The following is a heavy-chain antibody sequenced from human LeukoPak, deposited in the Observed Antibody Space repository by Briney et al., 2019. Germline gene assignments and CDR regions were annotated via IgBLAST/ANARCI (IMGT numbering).Heavy chain of an antibody. V-gene: IGHV3-23*01. D-gene: IGHD1-26*01. J-gene: IGHJ3*02. CDR3: AKDLSVTYGLGAYDI. CDR2: ISGSGGST. CDR1: GFTFSSYA. Sequence: GGSLRLSCTASGFTFSSYAVSWVRQAPGKGLEWVSAISGSGGSTYSADSVKGRFTISRDNSKNTVYLHMNSLRAEDTAVYHCAKDLSVTYGLGAYDIWGQGTKVTVSS.